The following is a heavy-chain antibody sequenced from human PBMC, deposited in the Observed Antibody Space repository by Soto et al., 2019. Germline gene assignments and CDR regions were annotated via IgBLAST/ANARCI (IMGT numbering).Heavy chain of an antibody. V-gene: IGHV1-8*02. CDR3: ARVGYSSSWYVRDYYYYMDV. D-gene: IGHD6-13*01. Sequence: ASVKVSCKASGYTFTSYGISWVRQAPGQGLEWMGWMNPNSGNTGYAQKFQGRVTMTRNTSISTAYMELSSLRSEDTAVYYCARVGYSSSWYVRDYYYYMDVWGKGTTVTVSS. CDR2: MNPNSGNT. J-gene: IGHJ6*03. CDR1: GYTFTSYG.